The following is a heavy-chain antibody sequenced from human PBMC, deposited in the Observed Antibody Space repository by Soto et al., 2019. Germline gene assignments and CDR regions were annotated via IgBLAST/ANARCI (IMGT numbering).Heavy chain of an antibody. CDR2: ISAYNGNT. Sequence: ASVKVSCKASGYTFTSYGISWVRQAPGQGLEWMGWISAYNGNTNYAQKLQGRVTMTTDTSTSTAYMELRSLRSDDTAVYYCARAYDFWSGYYGFDYWGQGTPVTVSS. CDR1: GYTFTSYG. CDR3: ARAYDFWSGYYGFDY. D-gene: IGHD3-3*01. J-gene: IGHJ4*02. V-gene: IGHV1-18*01.